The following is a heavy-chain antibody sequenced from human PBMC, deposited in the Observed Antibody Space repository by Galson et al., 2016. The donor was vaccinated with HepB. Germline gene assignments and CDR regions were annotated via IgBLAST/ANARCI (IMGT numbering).Heavy chain of an antibody. J-gene: IGHJ4*02. Sequence: SLRLSCAASGFTFRTYTMNWVRQAPGKGLEWVSSISGSSSSIYYADSVKGRFTISRDNAKNSLYLQMNSLRAEDTAVYYWARGVGYCVSTTCYADYWGQGTLVTVSS. D-gene: IGHD2-2*01. V-gene: IGHV3-21*01. CDR2: ISGSSSSI. CDR1: GFTFRTYT. CDR3: ARGVGYCVSTTCYADY.